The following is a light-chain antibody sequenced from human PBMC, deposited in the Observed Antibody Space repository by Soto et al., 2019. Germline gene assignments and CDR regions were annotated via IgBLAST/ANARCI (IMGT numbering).Light chain of an antibody. CDR3: CSYAGGYSYV. V-gene: IGLV2-8*01. CDR2: EVS. Sequence: ALTQPPSASGSPGQSVTISCTGTSIDVGKYDYVSWFQHHPGKAPKLIIYEVSKRPSGAPDRFSGSKSGNTASLTISGLQAEDEADYYCCSYAGGYSYVFGIGTKVNV. J-gene: IGLJ1*01. CDR1: SIDVGKYDY.